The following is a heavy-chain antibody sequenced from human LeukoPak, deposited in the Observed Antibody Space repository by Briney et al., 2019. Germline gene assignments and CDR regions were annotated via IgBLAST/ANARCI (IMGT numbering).Heavy chain of an antibody. V-gene: IGHV1-8*03. CDR2: MNPYSGDR. Sequence: ASVKVSCKTSGYTFTTYHINWVRPATGQGLEWLGWMNPYSGDRGYAQKFQGRLSITSETSISTAYMEHSSRRSDDTAVYFCARTTSLTASGYDYWGQGTLVTVSS. J-gene: IGHJ4*02. CDR1: GYTFTTYH. D-gene: IGHD4-17*01. CDR3: ARTTSLTASGYDY.